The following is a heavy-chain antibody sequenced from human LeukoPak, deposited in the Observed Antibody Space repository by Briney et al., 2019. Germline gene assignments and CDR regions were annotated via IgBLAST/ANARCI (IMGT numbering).Heavy chain of an antibody. Sequence: ASVKVSCKASGYTFTSYGISWVRQAPGQGLEWMGIINPSGGSTSYAQKFQGRVTMTRDTSTSTVYMELSSLRSEDTAVYYCAGSGSYASVDYWGQGTLVTVSS. V-gene: IGHV1-46*01. CDR3: AGSGSYASVDY. D-gene: IGHD1-26*01. CDR1: GYTFTSYG. J-gene: IGHJ4*02. CDR2: INPSGGST.